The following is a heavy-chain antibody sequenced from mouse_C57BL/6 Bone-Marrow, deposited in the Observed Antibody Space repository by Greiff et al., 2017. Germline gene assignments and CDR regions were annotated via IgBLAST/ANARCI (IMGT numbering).Heavy chain of an antibody. CDR2: ISSGGSYT. J-gene: IGHJ1*03. Sequence: EVKLVESGGDLVKPGGSLKLSCAASGFTFSSYGMSWVRQTPDKRLEWVATISSGGSYTYYPDSVKGRFTISRDNAKNTLYLQMSSLKSEDTAMYYCARHRDLVYSPYWYFDVWGTGTTVTVSS. CDR1: GFTFSSYG. CDR3: ARHRDLVYSPYWYFDV. V-gene: IGHV5-6*02. D-gene: IGHD2-12*01.